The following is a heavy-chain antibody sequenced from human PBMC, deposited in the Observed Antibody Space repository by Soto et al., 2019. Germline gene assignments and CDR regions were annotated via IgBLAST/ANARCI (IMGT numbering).Heavy chain of an antibody. CDR1: GYSFTSYW. D-gene: IGHD5-12*01. CDR2: IYPGDSDT. J-gene: IGHJ4*02. V-gene: IGHV5-51*01. Sequence: GESLKISCKGSGYSFTSYWIGWVRQMPGKGLEWMGIIYPGDSDTRYSPSFQGQVTISADKSISTAYLQWSSLKASDTAMYYCARIGARGWLQFAPFDYWGQGTLVTVSS. CDR3: ARIGARGWLQFAPFDY.